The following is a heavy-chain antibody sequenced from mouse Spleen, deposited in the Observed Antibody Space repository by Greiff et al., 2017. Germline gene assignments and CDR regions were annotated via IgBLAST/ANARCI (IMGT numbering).Heavy chain of an antibody. J-gene: IGHJ3*01. V-gene: IGHV5-4*03. CDR3: AVTAQGFAY. Sequence: EVKLVESGGGLVKPGGSLKLSCAASGFTFSSYAMSWVRQTPEKRLEWVATISDGGSYTYYPDNVKGRFTISRDNAKNNLYLQMSHLKSEDTAMYYCAVTAQGFAYWGQGTLVTVSA. CDR1: GFTFSSYA. D-gene: IGHD3-2*02. CDR2: ISDGGSYT.